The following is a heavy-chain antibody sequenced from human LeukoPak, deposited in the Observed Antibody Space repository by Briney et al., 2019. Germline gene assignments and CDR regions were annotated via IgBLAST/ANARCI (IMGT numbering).Heavy chain of an antibody. Sequence: PSETLSLTCTVSGGSIRSYYWAWIRQPPGKGLEWIGSDDYSGATYYNPSLKSRVTISVDTSKNQMSLKLYSVTAADSAVYYCASEIRTYYYGSGSHPETNWFDTWGQGTLVTVSS. CDR2: DDYSGAT. CDR1: GGSIRSYY. CDR3: ASEIRTYYYGSGSHPETNWFDT. J-gene: IGHJ5*02. D-gene: IGHD3-10*01. V-gene: IGHV4-39*01.